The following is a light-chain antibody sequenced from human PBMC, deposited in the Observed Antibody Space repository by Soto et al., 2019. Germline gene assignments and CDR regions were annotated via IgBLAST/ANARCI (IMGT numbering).Light chain of an antibody. CDR1: SSDVGGYNY. V-gene: IGLV2-14*01. CDR2: EVS. Sequence: QSVLTQPASVSGSPGQSITISCTGTSSDVGGYNYVSWYQQHSGKAPKLMIYEVSNRPSGVSNRFSGSKSGNTASLTISGLQAEDEADYYCSSYKSSRTYVFGTGTKVTVL. J-gene: IGLJ1*01. CDR3: SSYKSSRTYV.